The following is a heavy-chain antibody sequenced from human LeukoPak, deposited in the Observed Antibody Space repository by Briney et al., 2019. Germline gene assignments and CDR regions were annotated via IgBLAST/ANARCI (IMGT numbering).Heavy chain of an antibody. CDR3: ARGAMTTTSTFDY. V-gene: IGHV4-59*01. D-gene: IGHD5-24*01. CDR1: GGSISSYY. Sequence: PSETLSLTCTVSGGSISSYYWSWIRQPPGKGLEWIGYMYYSGAINYNPSLESRVTISVDTSKNQFSPKLSSVTAADTAMYYCARGAMTTTSTFDYWGQGTLVTVSS. J-gene: IGHJ4*02. CDR2: MYYSGAI.